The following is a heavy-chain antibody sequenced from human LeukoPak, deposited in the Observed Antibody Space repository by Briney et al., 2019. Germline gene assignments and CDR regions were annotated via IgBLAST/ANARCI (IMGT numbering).Heavy chain of an antibody. J-gene: IGHJ4*02. V-gene: IGHV3-30-3*01. CDR2: ISYDGSNK. CDR1: GFTFSSYA. D-gene: IGHD6-19*01. CDR3: AKDRGEQWLVTSFDY. Sequence: GRSLRLSCAASGFTFSSYAMHWVRQAPGKGLEWVAVISYDGSNKYYADSVKGRFTISRDNSKNTLYLQMNSLRDEDTAVYYCAKDRGEQWLVTSFDYWGQGTLVTVSS.